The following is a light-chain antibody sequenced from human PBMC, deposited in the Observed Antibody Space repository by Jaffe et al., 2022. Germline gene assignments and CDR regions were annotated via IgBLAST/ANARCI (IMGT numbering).Light chain of an antibody. CDR2: AAS. CDR1: QSISSY. CDR3: QQSYSTPVT. J-gene: IGKJ4*01. Sequence: DIQMTQSPSSLSASVGDRVTITCRASQSISSYLNWYQQKPAKAPKLLIYAASSLQSGVPSRFSGSGSGTDFTLTIGSLQPEDFATYYCQQSYSTPVTFGGGTKVEIK. V-gene: IGKV1-39*01.